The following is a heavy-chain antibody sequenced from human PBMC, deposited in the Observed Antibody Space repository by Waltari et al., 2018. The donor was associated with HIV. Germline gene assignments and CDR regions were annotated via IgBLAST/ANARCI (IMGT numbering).Heavy chain of an antibody. J-gene: IGHJ3*02. V-gene: IGHV1-46*01. CDR2: INPSGGST. D-gene: IGHD3-10*01. CDR1: GYTFTSYY. CDR3: ARSPGHYGSGNDAFDI. Sequence: QVQLVQSGAEVKKPGASVKVSCKASGYTFTSYYMHWVRQAPGQGLEWMGIINPSGGSTSYAQKFQGRVTMTRDTSTSTVYMELSSLRSEDTAVYYCARSPGHYGSGNDAFDIWGQGTMVTVSS.